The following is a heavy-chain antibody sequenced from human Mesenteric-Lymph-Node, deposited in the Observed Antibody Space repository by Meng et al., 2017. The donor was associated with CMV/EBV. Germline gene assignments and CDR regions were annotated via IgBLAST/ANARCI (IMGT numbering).Heavy chain of an antibody. V-gene: IGHV4-39*07. CDR3: ARDSGYYFY. J-gene: IGHJ4*02. D-gene: IGHD3-22*01. CDR2: IYYSGST. Sequence: GSLRLSCTVSGGSISSSSYYWGWIRQPPGKGLEWIGSIYYSGSTYYNPSLKSRVTISVDTSKNQFSLKLSSVTAADTAVYYCARDSGYYFYWGQGTLVTVSS. CDR1: GGSISSSSYY.